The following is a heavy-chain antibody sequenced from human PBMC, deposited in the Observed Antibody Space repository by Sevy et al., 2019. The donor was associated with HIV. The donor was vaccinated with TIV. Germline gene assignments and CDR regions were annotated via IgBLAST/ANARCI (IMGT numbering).Heavy chain of an antibody. Sequence: ASVKVSYKASGYTFTSYDINWVRQATGQGLEWMGWMNPNSGNTGCAQKFQGRVTMTRNTSISTAYMELSSLRSEDTAVYYCAREWVGNGMDVWGQGTTVTVSS. D-gene: IGHD6-19*01. CDR3: AREWVGNGMDV. CDR2: MNPNSGNT. V-gene: IGHV1-8*01. CDR1: GYTFTSYD. J-gene: IGHJ6*02.